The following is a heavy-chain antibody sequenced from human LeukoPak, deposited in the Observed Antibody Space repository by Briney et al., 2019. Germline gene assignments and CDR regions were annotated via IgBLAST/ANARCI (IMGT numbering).Heavy chain of an antibody. CDR1: GGSISGYY. Sequence: SETLSLTCTVSGGSISGYYWSWIRQPPGKGLEYIGHIYYSGSTNYNPSLESRVTILVDTSKNQFSLRLCSVTAVDTALYCCARRGYCSGGSCYSFDYWGQGTLVTVSS. V-gene: IGHV4-59*08. CDR3: ARRGYCSGGSCYSFDY. D-gene: IGHD2-15*01. CDR2: IYYSGST. J-gene: IGHJ4*02.